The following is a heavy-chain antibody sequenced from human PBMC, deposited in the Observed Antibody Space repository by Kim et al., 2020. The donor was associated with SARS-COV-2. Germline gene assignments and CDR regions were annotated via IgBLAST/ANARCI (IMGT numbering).Heavy chain of an antibody. CDR1: GYTFTSYG. Sequence: ASVKVSCKASGYTFTSYGISWVRQAPGQGLEWMGWISAYNGNTNYAQKLQGRVTMTTDTSTSTAYMELRSLRSDDTAVYYCARGKQWLVKGAHWYFDLWGRGTLVTVSS. D-gene: IGHD6-19*01. CDR3: ARGKQWLVKGAHWYFDL. CDR2: ISAYNGNT. J-gene: IGHJ2*01. V-gene: IGHV1-18*01.